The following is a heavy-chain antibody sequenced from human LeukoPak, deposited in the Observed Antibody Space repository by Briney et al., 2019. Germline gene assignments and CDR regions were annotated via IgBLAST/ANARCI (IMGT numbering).Heavy chain of an antibody. V-gene: IGHV4-59*08. J-gene: IGHJ4*02. CDR3: ARRKITAAGTYYFDY. D-gene: IGHD6-13*01. Sequence: PSETLSLTCTVSGGSISGYYWSWIRQPPGKGLEWIGYIYSSGSSTYDPSLKSRVTISVDTSKNQFSLKLSSVTAADTAVYYCARRKITAAGTYYFDYWGQGTLVTVSS. CDR1: GGSISGYY. CDR2: IYSSGSS.